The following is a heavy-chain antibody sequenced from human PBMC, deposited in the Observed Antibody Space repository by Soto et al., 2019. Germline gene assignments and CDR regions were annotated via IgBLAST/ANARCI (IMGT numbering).Heavy chain of an antibody. CDR1: GFTFSGSA. D-gene: IGHD6-19*01. V-gene: IGHV3-73*02. CDR3: TRDSSGWPD. Sequence: EVQLVESGGGLVQPGGSLKLSCAASGFTFSGSAMHWVRQTSGKGLEWVGRIRSKVNSYATASAASVKGRFTISRDDSKNTAYLKMNSLKTADTAVYYCTRDSSGWPDWGQGTLVTVSS. CDR2: IRSKVNSYAT. J-gene: IGHJ4*02.